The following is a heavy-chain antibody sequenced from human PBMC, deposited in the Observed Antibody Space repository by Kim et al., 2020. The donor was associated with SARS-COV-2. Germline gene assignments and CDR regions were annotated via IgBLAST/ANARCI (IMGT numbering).Heavy chain of an antibody. D-gene: IGHD4-17*01. J-gene: IGHJ4*02. Sequence: ASVKVSCKASGYTFTSYGISWVRQAPGQGLEWMGWISAYNGNTNYAQKLQGRVTMTTDTSTSTAYMELRSLRSDDTAVYYCARVGPLTVTTTADDYWGQGTLVTVSS. V-gene: IGHV1-18*01. CDR2: ISAYNGNT. CDR1: GYTFTSYG. CDR3: ARVGPLTVTTTADDY.